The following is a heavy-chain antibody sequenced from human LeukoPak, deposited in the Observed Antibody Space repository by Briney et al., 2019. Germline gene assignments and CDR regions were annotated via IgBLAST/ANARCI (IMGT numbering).Heavy chain of an antibody. CDR3: ARDHYDSSGLDAFDI. D-gene: IGHD3-22*01. CDR2: MYGSGSA. J-gene: IGHJ3*02. V-gene: IGHV4-4*07. Sequence: SETLSLTCTVSGDSIRSYYWSWIRQPAGKGLEWIGRMYGSGSAEYNPSLKSRVTISVDTSKNQFSLKLSSVTAADTAVYYCARDHYDSSGLDAFDIWGQGTMVTVSS. CDR1: GDSIRSYY.